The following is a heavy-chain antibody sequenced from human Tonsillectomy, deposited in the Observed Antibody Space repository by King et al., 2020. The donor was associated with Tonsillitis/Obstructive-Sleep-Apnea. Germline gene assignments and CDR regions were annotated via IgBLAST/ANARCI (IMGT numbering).Heavy chain of an antibody. CDR3: ARQPGACSSTSGADCYSGFDY. J-gene: IGHJ4*02. CDR1: GFTFSSYS. D-gene: IGHD2-2*01. CDR2: ISSSSSTI. Sequence: VQLVESGGGLVQPGGSLRLSCAASGFTFSSYSMNWVRQAPGKGLEWVSYISSSSSTIYYADSVKGRFTISRDNAKNSLYLQMNSLRDEDTAVYYCARQPGACSSTSGADCYSGFDYWGQGTLVTVSS. V-gene: IGHV3-48*02.